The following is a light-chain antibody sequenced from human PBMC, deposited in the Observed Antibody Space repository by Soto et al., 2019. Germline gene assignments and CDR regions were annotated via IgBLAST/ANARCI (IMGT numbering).Light chain of an antibody. CDR2: EVS. CDR3: CSYAGSIPYV. CDR1: SSDVGSYNL. V-gene: IGLV2-23*02. J-gene: IGLJ1*01. Sequence: QSALTQPASVSGSPGQSITISCTGTSSDVGSYNLVSWYQQHPGKAPKLMIYEVSKRPSGVSNRFSGSKSGNTASLTISGLHAEDEADYYCCSYAGSIPYVFGTGTKLTVL.